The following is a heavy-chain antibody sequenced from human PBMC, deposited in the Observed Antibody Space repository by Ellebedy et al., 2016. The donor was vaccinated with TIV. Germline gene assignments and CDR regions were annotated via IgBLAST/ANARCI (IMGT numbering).Heavy chain of an antibody. D-gene: IGHD4-17*01. CDR2: IYSSGRT. Sequence: MPGGSLRLSCTVSGGSVSRANYYWTWFRQPPGKGLEWIGYIYSSGRTDYKHSLKSRIAISVDTSRNQISLKLSSVTAADTAVYYCSAAYGRVTPAYWGQGTLVTVSS. V-gene: IGHV4-61*01. J-gene: IGHJ4*02. CDR1: GGSVSRANYY. CDR3: SAAYGRVTPAY.